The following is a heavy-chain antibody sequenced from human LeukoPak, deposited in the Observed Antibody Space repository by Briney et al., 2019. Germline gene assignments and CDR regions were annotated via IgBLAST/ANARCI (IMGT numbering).Heavy chain of an antibody. CDR1: GFTFDDYA. Sequence: PGGSLRPSCVASGFTFDDYAMYWVRQVPGRGLERVSGINWNGRITEYADSVKDRFTISRQNTKNSLYLYMNNLGGEDTALYFCARGSVQLWLRDTYYYMDVWGKGTTVTVSS. D-gene: IGHD5-18*01. J-gene: IGHJ6*03. CDR3: ARGSVQLWLRDTYYYMDV. CDR2: INWNGRIT. V-gene: IGHV3-20*04.